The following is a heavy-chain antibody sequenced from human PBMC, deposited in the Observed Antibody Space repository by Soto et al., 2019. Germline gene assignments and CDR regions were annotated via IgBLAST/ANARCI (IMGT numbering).Heavy chain of an antibody. J-gene: IGHJ3*02. CDR3: AKDISYDTGEYAFDI. V-gene: IGHV3-9*01. CDR2: ISWNSGSI. CDR1: GFTFDDYA. D-gene: IGHD5-12*01. Sequence: GGSLRLSCAASGFTFDDYAMHWVRQAPGKGLEWVSGISWNSGSIGYADSVKGRFTISRDNAKNSLYLQMNSLRAEDTALYYCAKDISYDTGEYAFDIWGQGTMVTVSS.